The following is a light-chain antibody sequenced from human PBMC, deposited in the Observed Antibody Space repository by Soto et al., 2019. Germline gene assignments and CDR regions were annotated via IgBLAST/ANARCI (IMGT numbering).Light chain of an antibody. J-gene: IGKJ1*01. Sequence: EIVMTQSPATLSVSPGEKATLSCRASQSVTSYLAWYQQTPGQAPRLLIQGASARATDVPVRFSGSGSGTEFTLTISGLKSEDFAVYYCQQYSNCCWTLGRGTKVEI. V-gene: IGKV3-15*01. CDR1: QSVTSY. CDR3: QQYSNCCWT. CDR2: GAS.